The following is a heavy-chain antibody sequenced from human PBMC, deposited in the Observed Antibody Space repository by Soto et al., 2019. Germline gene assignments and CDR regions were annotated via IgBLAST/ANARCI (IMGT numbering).Heavy chain of an antibody. CDR1: GFTFSSYA. D-gene: IGHD3-16*01. CDR3: VSSTGFGGPDARYYFDY. Sequence: EVQLLESGGGLVQPGGSLRLSCAASGFTFSSYAMSWVRQAPGKGLEWVSANSGSGGSTYYADSVKGRFTISRDNSKNTLYLQMNSLRAEDTAVYYCVSSTGFGGPDARYYFDYWGQGTLVTVSS. J-gene: IGHJ4*02. V-gene: IGHV3-23*01. CDR2: NSGSGGST.